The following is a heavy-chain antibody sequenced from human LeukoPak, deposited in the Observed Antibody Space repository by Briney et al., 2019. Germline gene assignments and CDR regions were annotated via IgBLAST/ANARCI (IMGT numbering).Heavy chain of an antibody. V-gene: IGHV7-4-1*02. CDR2: INTNTGNP. D-gene: IGHD3-10*01. CDR1: GYTFNKYA. Sequence: ASVKVSCKPSGYTFNKYAINWVRQAPGQGLEWMGWINTNTGNPSYARDFTGRFVFSLDTSVNSAFLQINNLKAEDTAFHYCTLGSYWGQGTLVTVSS. J-gene: IGHJ4*02. CDR3: TLGSY.